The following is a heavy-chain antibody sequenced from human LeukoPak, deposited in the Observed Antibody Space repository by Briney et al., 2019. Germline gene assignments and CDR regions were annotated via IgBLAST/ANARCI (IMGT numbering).Heavy chain of an antibody. CDR2: ISTGGSYI. J-gene: IGHJ4*02. Sequence: NPGGSLRLSCAASGFTFSSYAVSWVRQAPGKGLEWVSSISTGGSYIYYADSVKGRFTISRDNAKNSLYLQMNSLRVEDTAVYYCARVSGSGSYLDYWGQGTLVTVSS. CDR1: GFTFSSYA. V-gene: IGHV3-21*01. D-gene: IGHD3-10*01. CDR3: ARVSGSGSYLDY.